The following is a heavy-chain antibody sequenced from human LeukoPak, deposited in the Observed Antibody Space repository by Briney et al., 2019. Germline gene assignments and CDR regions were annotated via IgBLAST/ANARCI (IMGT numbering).Heavy chain of an antibody. Sequence: PSETLSLTCAVYGGSFSGYYWSWIRQPLGKGLEWIGEINHSGSTNYNPSLKSRVTISVDTSKNQFSLKLSSVTAADTAVYYCARVRSSGVLDYWGQGTLVTVSS. V-gene: IGHV4-34*01. CDR2: INHSGST. D-gene: IGHD6-19*01. CDR1: GGSFSGYY. J-gene: IGHJ4*02. CDR3: ARVRSSGVLDY.